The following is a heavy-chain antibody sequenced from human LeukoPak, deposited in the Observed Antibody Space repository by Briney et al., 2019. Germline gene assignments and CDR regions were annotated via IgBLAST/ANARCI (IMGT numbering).Heavy chain of an antibody. Sequence: APVKPSCNASGHTFTAYDMHWVPQAPRQRPECMGWINPNSGGTNYAQKFQGRVTIPRDTCICTAYVELGRLRSDDTGVYCCARVPGICGYDPRCVFDIWGQGTMVTVSS. J-gene: IGHJ3*02. CDR2: INPNSGGT. V-gene: IGHV1-2*02. D-gene: IGHD5-12*01. CDR1: GHTFTAYD. CDR3: ARVPGICGYDPRCVFDI.